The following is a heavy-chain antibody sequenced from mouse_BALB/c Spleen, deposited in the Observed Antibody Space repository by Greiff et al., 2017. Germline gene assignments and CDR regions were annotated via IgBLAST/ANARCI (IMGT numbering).Heavy chain of an antibody. CDR2: ISSGGSYT. CDR1: GFTFSSYA. V-gene: IGHV5-9-4*01. D-gene: IGHD2-10*01. Sequence: DVMLVESGGGLVKPGGSLKLSCAASGFTFSSYAMSWVRQSPEKRLEWVAEISSGGSYTYYPDTVTGRFTISRDNAKNTLYLEMSSLRSEDTAMYYCARTYYSSMDYWGQGTSVTVSS. J-gene: IGHJ4*01. CDR3: ARTYYSSMDY.